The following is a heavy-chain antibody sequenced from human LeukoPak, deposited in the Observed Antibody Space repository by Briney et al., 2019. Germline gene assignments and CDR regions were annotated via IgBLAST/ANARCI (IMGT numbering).Heavy chain of an antibody. CDR1: GYSFTNYW. CDR3: ATSGWSDTYNWFDP. V-gene: IGHV5-51*01. Sequence: GESLKISCKGSGYSFTNYWVGWVRQMPEKGLEWMGFIYPGDSDTRYSPSFQGQVTISADKSISTAYLQWSSLKASDTAMYYCATSGWSDTYNWFDPWGQGTLVTVSS. D-gene: IGHD3-3*01. CDR2: IYPGDSDT. J-gene: IGHJ5*02.